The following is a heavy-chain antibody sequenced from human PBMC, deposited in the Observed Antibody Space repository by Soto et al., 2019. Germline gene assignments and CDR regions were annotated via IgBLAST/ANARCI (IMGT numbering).Heavy chain of an antibody. D-gene: IGHD2-15*01. V-gene: IGHV5-10-1*01. CDR1: GYSFTSYW. CDR3: ARLSCSGGSCYPNYYYYYGMDV. Sequence: GGSLKISCKGSGYSFTSYWISWVRQMPGKGLEWMGRIDPSDSYTNYSPSFQGHVTISADKSISTAYLQWSSLKASDTAMYYCARLSCSGGSCYPNYYYYYGMDVWGQGTTVTVS. CDR2: IDPSDSYT. J-gene: IGHJ6*02.